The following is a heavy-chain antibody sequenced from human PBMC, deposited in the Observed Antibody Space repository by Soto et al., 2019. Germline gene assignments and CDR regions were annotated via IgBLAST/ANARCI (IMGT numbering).Heavy chain of an antibody. CDR1: GFSLSTTGVV. CDR3: AHRGGATVGLYYFDY. D-gene: IGHD3-16*01. J-gene: IGHJ4*02. Sequence: QITLKESGPTLVKPTQTLTLTCTFSGFSLSTTGVVVSWIRQPPGKALEWLALIYWHDDERYSPSLKSRLTNTKDTSKNQVVLTMTNMDPVDTATYYCAHRGGATVGLYYFDYWGQGALVTVSS. CDR2: IYWHDDE. V-gene: IGHV2-5*01.